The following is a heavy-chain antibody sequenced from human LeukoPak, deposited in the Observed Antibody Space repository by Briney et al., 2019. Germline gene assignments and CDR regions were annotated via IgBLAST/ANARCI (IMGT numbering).Heavy chain of an antibody. CDR3: ARRYFDS. CDR1: GFTFSDYW. CDR2: IKQDGSAK. V-gene: IGHV3-7*03. J-gene: IGHJ4*02. Sequence: PGGSLRLSCAASGFTFSDYWMHWVRQAPGKGLEWVANIKQDGSAKYHVDSVKGRFTISRDNAKNSLYLQMNSLRAEDTAVYYCARRYFDSWGQGTLVTVSS.